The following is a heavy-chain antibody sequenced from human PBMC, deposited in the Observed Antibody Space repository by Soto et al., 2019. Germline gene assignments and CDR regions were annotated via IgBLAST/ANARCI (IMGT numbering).Heavy chain of an antibody. J-gene: IGHJ4*02. V-gene: IGHV3-53*01. D-gene: IGHD5-18*01. Sequence: PGGSLRLSCTASGFTITSNYFTWVRQAPGQGLEWVSLIYSGGFAYYADSLKGRFTISRDNSKNTVYLQMNSLRADDTAVYYCARGIDFGYSYGYEGFDYWGQGALVTVSS. CDR1: GFTITSNY. CDR3: ARGIDFGYSYGYEGFDY. CDR2: IYSGGFA.